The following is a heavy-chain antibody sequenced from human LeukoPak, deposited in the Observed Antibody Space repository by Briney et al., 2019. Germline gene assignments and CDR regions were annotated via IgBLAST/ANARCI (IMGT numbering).Heavy chain of an antibody. J-gene: IGHJ3*02. V-gene: IGHV1-3*01. D-gene: IGHD2-15*01. CDR3: ARGVGSAFDI. CDR2: INAGNGNT. Sequence: ASVKVSCKASGYTFTSYAMHWVRQAPGQRLEWMGWINAGNGNTKYSQKFQGRVTITTDESTSTAYMELSSLRSEDTAVYYCARGVGSAFDIWGQGTLVSVSS. CDR1: GYTFTSYA.